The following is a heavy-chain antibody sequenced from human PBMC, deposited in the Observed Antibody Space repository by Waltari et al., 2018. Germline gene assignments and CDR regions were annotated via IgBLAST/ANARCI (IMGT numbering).Heavy chain of an antibody. CDR3: ARRSVVATEFDP. D-gene: IGHD2-15*01. Sequence: EVQLVESGGGLVKPGGSLRLSCAASGFTFSSYSMNWVRQAPGKGLEWVSSISSSSSYIDYADSVKGRFTISRDNAKNSLYLQMNSLRAEDTAVYYCARRSVVATEFDPWGQGTLVTVSS. CDR2: ISSSSSYI. V-gene: IGHV3-21*01. CDR1: GFTFSSYS. J-gene: IGHJ5*02.